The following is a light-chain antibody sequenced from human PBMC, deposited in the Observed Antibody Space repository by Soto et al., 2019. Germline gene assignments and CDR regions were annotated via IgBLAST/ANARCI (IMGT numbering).Light chain of an antibody. CDR1: HIQTKS. CDR3: QVWDSSSDHPVV. Sequence: PSVSVAPGQTARITCEGDHIQTKSVHWYQQKPGQAPVLVVYDDSDRPSGIPERFSGSNSGNTATLTISRVEAGDEADYYCQVWDSSSDHPVVFGGGTKLTVL. V-gene: IGLV3-21*02. CDR2: DDS. J-gene: IGLJ3*02.